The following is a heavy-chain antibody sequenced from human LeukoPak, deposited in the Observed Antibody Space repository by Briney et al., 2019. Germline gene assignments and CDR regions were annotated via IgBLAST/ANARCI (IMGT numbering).Heavy chain of an antibody. D-gene: IGHD6-13*01. CDR1: GFTFSSYS. CDR2: ISSSSSYI. J-gene: IGHJ5*02. CDR3: ARDGLSSSWYTGNWFDP. Sequence: GGSLRLSCTASGFTFSSYSMNWVRQAPGKGLERVSSISSSSSYIYYTDSLKGRFTASRDNAKNSLDLQMNSLRAEDTAVYYCARDGLSSSWYTGNWFDPWGQGTLVTVSS. V-gene: IGHV3-21*01.